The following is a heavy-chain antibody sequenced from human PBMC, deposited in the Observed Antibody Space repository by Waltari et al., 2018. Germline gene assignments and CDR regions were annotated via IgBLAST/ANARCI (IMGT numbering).Heavy chain of an antibody. D-gene: IGHD2-15*01. J-gene: IGHJ3*02. CDR3: ARGRYCSGGSCYLEAFDI. Sequence: QVQLQESGPGLVKPSETLSLTCTVSGGSISRYYWSWIRQPAGKGLAWIGRIYTSGSTNYNPSLKSRVTMSVDTSKNQFSLQLSSVTAADTAVYYCARGRYCSGGSCYLEAFDIWGQGTMVTVSS. CDR1: GGSISRYY. V-gene: IGHV4-4*07. CDR2: IYTSGST.